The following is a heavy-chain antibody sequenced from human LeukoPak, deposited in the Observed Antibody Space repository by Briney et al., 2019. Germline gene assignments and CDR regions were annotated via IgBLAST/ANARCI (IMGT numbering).Heavy chain of an antibody. J-gene: IGHJ1*01. CDR1: GFTFSSYG. CDR2: IRSDGTSK. Sequence: PGGSLRLSCAASGFTFSSYGMHWVRQAPGKGLEWVAFIRSDGTSKYYTDSVKGRFTISRDNSKNTLYLQMNSLRAEDTAVYYCAAHPRIGIAAAGNQGVYFQHWGQGTLVTVSS. V-gene: IGHV3-30*02. D-gene: IGHD6-13*01. CDR3: AAHPRIGIAAAGNQGVYFQH.